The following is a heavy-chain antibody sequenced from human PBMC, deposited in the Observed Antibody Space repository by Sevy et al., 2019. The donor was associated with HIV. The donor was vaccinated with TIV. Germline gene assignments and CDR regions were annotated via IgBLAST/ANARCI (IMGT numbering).Heavy chain of an antibody. V-gene: IGHV3-23*01. J-gene: IGHJ5*02. CDR1: GFTFSSYA. CDR2: ISGSSGST. Sequence: GGSRRLSCAASGFTFSSYAMSWVRQAPGKGLEWVSVISGSSGSTYYADSVKGRFTISRDNSKNTLYLQMNSLRAEDTAVYYCAKVDSSGWYSKGAEDWFDPWGQGTLVTVSS. CDR3: AKVDSSGWYSKGAEDWFDP. D-gene: IGHD6-19*01.